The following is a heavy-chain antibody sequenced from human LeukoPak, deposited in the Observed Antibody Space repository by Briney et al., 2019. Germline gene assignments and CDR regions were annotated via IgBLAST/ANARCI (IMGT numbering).Heavy chain of an antibody. J-gene: IGHJ6*03. CDR2: ISSSSSYI. CDR1: GFTFSSYS. V-gene: IGHV3-21*01. Sequence: GGSLRLSCAASGFTFSSYSMNWVRQAPGKGLEWVSSISSSSSYIYYADSVKGRFTIFRDNAKNSLYLQMNSLRAEDTAVYYCGGSSGYYYYMDVWGKGTTVTVSS. D-gene: IGHD6-6*01. CDR3: GGSSGYYYYMDV.